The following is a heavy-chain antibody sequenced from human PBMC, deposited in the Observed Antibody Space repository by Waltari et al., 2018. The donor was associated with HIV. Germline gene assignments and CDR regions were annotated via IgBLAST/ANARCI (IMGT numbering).Heavy chain of an antibody. CDR3: ARGPGCSGGSCYPGDAFDI. J-gene: IGHJ3*02. V-gene: IGHV4-34*01. Sequence: QVQLQQWGAGLLKPSETLSLTCAVYGGSFSGYYWSWIRQPPGKGLEWIGEINHSGSTNYNPSLKSRVTISVDTSKNQFSLKLSSVTAADTAVYYCARGPGCSGGSCYPGDAFDIWGQGTMVTVSS. CDR1: GGSFSGYY. CDR2: INHSGST. D-gene: IGHD2-15*01.